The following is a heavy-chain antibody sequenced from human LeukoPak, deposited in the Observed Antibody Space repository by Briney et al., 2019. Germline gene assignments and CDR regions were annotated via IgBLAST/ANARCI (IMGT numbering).Heavy chain of an antibody. J-gene: IGHJ5*02. D-gene: IGHD4-23*01. CDR1: GLTFSSYW. V-gene: IGHV3-7*01. Sequence: PGGSLRLSCAASGLTFSSYWMRWVRQAPGKGLQWVANIKQDGSEKYYVDSVKGRFTISRDNAKNSLYLQMNSLRAEDTAVYYCARDKNYGGNEGNWFDPWGQGTLVTVSS. CDR2: IKQDGSEK. CDR3: ARDKNYGGNEGNWFDP.